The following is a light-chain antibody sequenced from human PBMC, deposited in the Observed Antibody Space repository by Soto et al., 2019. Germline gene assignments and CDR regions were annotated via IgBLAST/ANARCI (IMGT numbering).Light chain of an antibody. J-gene: IGKJ5*01. CDR2: DAS. Sequence: EVLLIQSPATLSLSPGERATLSCRASQSINSYLAWYQQKPGQTPRLLIYDASNRAADIPARFSGSGSGTDFTLTISSLEPEDFAVYYCQQRRTWPITFGQGTRLEIK. V-gene: IGKV3-11*01. CDR3: QQRRTWPIT. CDR1: QSINSY.